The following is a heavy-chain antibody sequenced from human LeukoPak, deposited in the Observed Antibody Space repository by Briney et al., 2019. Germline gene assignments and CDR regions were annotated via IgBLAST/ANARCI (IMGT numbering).Heavy chain of an antibody. CDR3: ARVARGSIRAYYFDY. J-gene: IGHJ4*02. CDR1: GFTFSSYA. D-gene: IGHD2-21*01. Sequence: GGSLRLSCAASGFTFSSYAMHWVRQAPGKGLEWVSYISSSSSTIYYANSVKGRFTISRDNAKNSLYLQMNSLRAEDTAVYYCARVARGSIRAYYFDYWGQGTLVTVSS. V-gene: IGHV3-48*04. CDR2: ISSSSSTI.